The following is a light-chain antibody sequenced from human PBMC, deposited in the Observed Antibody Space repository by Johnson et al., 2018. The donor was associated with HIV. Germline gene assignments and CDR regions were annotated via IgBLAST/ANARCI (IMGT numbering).Light chain of an antibody. CDR3: GTWDTSLGAQYV. CDR2: EDN. Sequence: QSALTQPPSVSAAPGQKVTISCSGSSSNIGNNYVSWYQQLPGTTPKLLMYEDNERPSGIPDRFSGSKSGTSATLGISGLQTGDEADYYCGTWDTSLGAQYVFGSGTKVTVL. J-gene: IGLJ1*01. V-gene: IGLV1-51*02. CDR1: SSNIGNNY.